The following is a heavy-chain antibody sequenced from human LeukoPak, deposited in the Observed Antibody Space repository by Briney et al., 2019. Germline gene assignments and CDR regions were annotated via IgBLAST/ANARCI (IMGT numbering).Heavy chain of an antibody. CDR2: IIPILGIA. CDR3: AREGSLWFGDNDYYYYGMDV. J-gene: IGHJ6*02. CDR1: GGTFSSYA. D-gene: IGHD3-10*01. Sequence: SVKVSCKASGGTFSSYAISWVRQAPGQGLEWMGRIIPILGIANYAQKFQGRVTITADKSTSTAYMELSSLRSEDTAVYYCAREGSLWFGDNDYYYYGMDVWAKGPRSPSP. V-gene: IGHV1-69*04.